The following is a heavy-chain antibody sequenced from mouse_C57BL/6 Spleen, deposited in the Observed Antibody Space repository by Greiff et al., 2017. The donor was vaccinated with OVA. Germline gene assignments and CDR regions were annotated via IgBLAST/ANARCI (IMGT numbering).Heavy chain of an antibody. CDR3: ARGPLTTVVVEAMDY. CDR1: GYTFTSYW. D-gene: IGHD1-1*01. CDR2: LDPSDSYT. Sequence: VQLQQPGAELVMPGASVKLSCKASGYTFTSYWMHWVKQRPGQGLEWIGELDPSDSYTNYNQKFKGKSTLTVDKSSSTAYMQLSSLTSEDSAVYYCARGPLTTVVVEAMDYWGQGTSVTVSS. J-gene: IGHJ4*01. V-gene: IGHV1-69*01.